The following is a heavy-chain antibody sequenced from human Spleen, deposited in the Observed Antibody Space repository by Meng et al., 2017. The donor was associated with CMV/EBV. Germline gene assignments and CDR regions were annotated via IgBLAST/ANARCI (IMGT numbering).Heavy chain of an antibody. D-gene: IGHD2-2*02. J-gene: IGHJ4*02. CDR1: GFIFSRYE. CDR3: ARCSSSCYTISY. Sequence: LSLTCAASGFIFSRYEMNWVRQAPGKGLEWVAVISFDGSNKYYADSVKGRFTISRDNSKNTLYLQMNSLRAEDTAVYYCARCSSSCYTISYWGQGTLVTVSS. CDR2: ISFDGSNK. V-gene: IGHV3-30-3*01.